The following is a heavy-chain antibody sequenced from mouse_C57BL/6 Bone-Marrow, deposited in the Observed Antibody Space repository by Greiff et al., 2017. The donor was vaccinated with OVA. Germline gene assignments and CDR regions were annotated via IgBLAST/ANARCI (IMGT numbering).Heavy chain of an antibody. CDR1: GYSITSGYD. CDR2: ISYSGST. CDR3: ARDSSGYWFAY. J-gene: IGHJ3*01. D-gene: IGHD3-2*02. Sequence: EVQLQESGPGMVKPSQSLSLTCTVTGYSITSGYDWHWIRHFPGNKLEWMGYISYSGSTNYNPSLKSRISITHDTSKNHFFLKLNSVTTEDTATYYCARDSSGYWFAYWGQGTLVTVSA. V-gene: IGHV3-1*01.